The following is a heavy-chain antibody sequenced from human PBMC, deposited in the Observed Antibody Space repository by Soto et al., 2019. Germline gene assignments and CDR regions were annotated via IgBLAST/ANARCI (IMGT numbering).Heavy chain of an antibody. CDR1: GGTFSSYT. Sequence: SVKVSCKASGGTFSSYTISWVRQAPGQGLEWMGRIIPILGIANYAQKFQGRVTITADKSTSTAYMELSSLRSEDTAVYYCASCGGSCFGYFQHWGQGTLVTVSS. V-gene: IGHV1-69*02. J-gene: IGHJ1*01. CDR2: IIPILGIA. D-gene: IGHD2-15*01. CDR3: ASCGGSCFGYFQH.